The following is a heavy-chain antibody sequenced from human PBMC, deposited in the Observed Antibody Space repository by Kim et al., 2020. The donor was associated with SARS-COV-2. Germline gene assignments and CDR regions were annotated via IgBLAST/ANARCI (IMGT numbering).Heavy chain of an antibody. Sequence: SETLSLTCNVSGGSISSYYWSWIRQPPGKGLEWIGYIYYSGSTNYNPSLKSRVTISVDTSKNQFSLKLSSVTAADTAVYYCASRARRDGYIAGMDVWGQGTTVTVSS. CDR2: IYYSGST. V-gene: IGHV4-59*08. J-gene: IGHJ6*02. CDR3: ASRARRDGYIAGMDV. CDR1: GGSISSYY. D-gene: IGHD5-12*01.